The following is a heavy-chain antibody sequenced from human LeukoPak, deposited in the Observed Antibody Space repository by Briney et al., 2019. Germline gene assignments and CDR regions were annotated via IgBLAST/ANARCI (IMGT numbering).Heavy chain of an antibody. J-gene: IGHJ6*03. V-gene: IGHV1-69*05. D-gene: IGHD5-18*01. CDR2: IIPIFGTA. CDR1: GYTFTSYA. CDR3: ARGMIQPHRQTMGGGYYYYYMDV. Sequence: ASVKVSCKASGYTFTSYAISWVRQAPGQGLEWMEGIIPIFGTANYAQKFQGRVTITTDESTSTAYMELSSLRSEDTAVYYCARGMIQPHRQTMGGGYYYYYMDVWGKGTTVTVSS.